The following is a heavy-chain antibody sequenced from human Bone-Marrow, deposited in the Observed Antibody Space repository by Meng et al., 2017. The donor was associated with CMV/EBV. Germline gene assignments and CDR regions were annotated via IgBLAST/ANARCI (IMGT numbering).Heavy chain of an antibody. CDR1: GGIFSSYA. V-gene: IGHV1-69*05. J-gene: IGHJ6*02. CDR2: IIPLFGTT. D-gene: IGHD3-3*01. Sequence: SVQVSCKASGGIFSSYAINWVRQAPGQGLEWMGGIIPLFGTTNFAQKFQGRVTITTDESTSTAYMELSSLRSEDTAVYYCARRDDPWGGYPHYYGMDVWGQGTTVTVSS. CDR3: ARRDDPWGGYPHYYGMDV.